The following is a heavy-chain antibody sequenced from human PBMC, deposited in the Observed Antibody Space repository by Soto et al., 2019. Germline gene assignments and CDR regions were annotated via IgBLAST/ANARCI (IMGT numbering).Heavy chain of an antibody. D-gene: IGHD2-8*01. CDR1: GFTFRNNV. Sequence: GGSLRLSCAASGFTFRNNVLSWVRRAPGKGLDWVSGITGSGRDTYYADSVKGRFTISRDNSKNMVFLQMNSLRAEDTALYYCAKNGLDNSPSAIDSWGPGTLVTVSS. CDR2: ITGSGRDT. V-gene: IGHV3-23*01. CDR3: AKNGLDNSPSAIDS. J-gene: IGHJ4*02.